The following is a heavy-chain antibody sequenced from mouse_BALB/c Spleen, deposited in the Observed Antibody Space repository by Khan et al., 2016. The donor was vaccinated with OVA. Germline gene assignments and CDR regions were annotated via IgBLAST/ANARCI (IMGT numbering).Heavy chain of an antibody. CDR1: GDSITTGY. V-gene: IGHV3-8*02. Sequence: EVQLQESGPSLVKPSQTLSLTCSVTGDSITTGYWNWSRQFPGNKLEYMGYIIYTGYTYYHPSLKSRIYITRHTSNNQYYLQLNSVTDEDIATYYCARSTYRYAFVYWGQGTLVTVSA. CDR3: ARSTYRYAFVY. CDR2: IIYTGYT. J-gene: IGHJ3*01. D-gene: IGHD2-14*01.